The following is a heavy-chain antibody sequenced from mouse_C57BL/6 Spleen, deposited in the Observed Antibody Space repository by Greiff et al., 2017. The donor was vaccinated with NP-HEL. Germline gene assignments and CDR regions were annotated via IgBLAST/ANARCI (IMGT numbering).Heavy chain of an antibody. CDR1: GYTFTSYW. CDR2: IDPSDSYT. Sequence: QSCKASGYTFTSYWMHWVKQRPGQGLEWIGEIDPSDSYTNYNQKFKGKSTLTVDKSSSTAYMQLSSLTSEDSAVYYCARSGPYYFDYWGQGTTLTVSS. J-gene: IGHJ2*01. D-gene: IGHD3-1*01. V-gene: IGHV1-69*01. CDR3: ARSGPYYFDY.